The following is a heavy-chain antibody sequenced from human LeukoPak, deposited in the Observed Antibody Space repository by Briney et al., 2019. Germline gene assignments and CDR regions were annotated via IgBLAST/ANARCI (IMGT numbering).Heavy chain of an antibody. CDR2: IYYSGST. J-gene: IGHJ4*02. CDR1: GDSMSSYY. D-gene: IGHD3-22*01. Sequence: KPSETLSLTCNVSGDSMSSYYWSWIRQPPGKGLEWIGYIYYSGSTNYNPSLNSRVTMSIDTSKNQFSLKLRFVTAADSAVYYCAGEHSGGYRFDYWGQGTLVTVSS. V-gene: IGHV4-59*01. CDR3: AGEHSGGYRFDY.